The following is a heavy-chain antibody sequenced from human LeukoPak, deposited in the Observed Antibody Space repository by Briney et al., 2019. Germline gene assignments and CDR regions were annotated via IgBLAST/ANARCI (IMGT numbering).Heavy chain of an antibody. CDR2: IIENGNNQ. CDR1: GFTFSNYI. V-gene: IGHV3-30*04. D-gene: IGHD1-26*01. CDR3: ARGPGWESPFDY. Sequence: PGRSLRLSCAASGFTFSNYIMHWVRQAPGKGLEWVAVIIENGNNQYYADSVKGRFTISRDNSKNTLFLQMNSLRDEDTAVYYCARGPGWESPFDYWGQGTLVTVS. J-gene: IGHJ4*02.